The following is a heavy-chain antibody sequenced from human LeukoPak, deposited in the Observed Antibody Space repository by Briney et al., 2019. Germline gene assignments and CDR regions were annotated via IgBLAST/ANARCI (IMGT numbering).Heavy chain of an antibody. V-gene: IGHV1-2*02. Sequence: ASVKVSCKASGYTFTGYYMHWVRQAPGQGLEWMGWINPNSGGTNYAQKFQGRVTMTRDTSISTAYMELSRLRSDDTAVYYCARLVDCSGGSCYADAFDIWGQGTMVTVSS. J-gene: IGHJ3*02. CDR1: GYTFTGYY. CDR3: ARLVDCSGGSCYADAFDI. D-gene: IGHD2-15*01. CDR2: INPNSGGT.